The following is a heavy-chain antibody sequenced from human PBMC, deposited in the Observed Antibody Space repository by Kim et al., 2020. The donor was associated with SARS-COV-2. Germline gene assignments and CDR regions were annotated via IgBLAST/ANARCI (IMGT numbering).Heavy chain of an antibody. CDR3: ATGGDGYNYFF. J-gene: IGHJ4*02. D-gene: IGHD5-18*01. V-gene: IGHV1-24*01. CDR2: SDRIHGDT. CDR1: GHTLTEFS. Sequence: ASVKVSCKVSGHTLTEFSIHWVRQALGKGLEWMAYSDRIHGDTIYARKFQDRVTLTEDTSTDTAYMEVRSLTSDDTAVYYCATGGDGYNYFFWGQGTL.